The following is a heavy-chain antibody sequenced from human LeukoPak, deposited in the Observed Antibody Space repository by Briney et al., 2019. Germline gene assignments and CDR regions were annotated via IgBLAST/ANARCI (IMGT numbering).Heavy chain of an antibody. Sequence: PGGSLRLSCAASGLSFGFYAMSWVRQAPGKGLEWVSFISGGGAGTYYADSVRGRFTISRDNSKNTLYLQMDSLGAEDTALYYCAKDFVRYNIQFDYWGQGALVTVSS. CDR1: GLSFGFYA. CDR2: ISGGGAGT. V-gene: IGHV3-23*01. J-gene: IGHJ4*02. CDR3: AKDFVRYNIQFDY. D-gene: IGHD1-14*01.